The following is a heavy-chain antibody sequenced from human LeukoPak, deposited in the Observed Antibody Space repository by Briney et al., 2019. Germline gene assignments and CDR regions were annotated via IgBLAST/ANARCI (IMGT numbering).Heavy chain of an antibody. CDR1: GFTFSSYA. Sequence: GGSLRLSCAASGFTFSSYAMSWVRQAPGKGLEWVSAISGSGGSTYYADSVKGRFTISRDNSKNTLYLQMNSLRAEDTAVYYCAKEIVTVAEYYYYGMDVWGQGTTVTVSS. CDR2: ISGSGGST. J-gene: IGHJ6*02. CDR3: AKEIVTVAEYYYYGMDV. D-gene: IGHD6-19*01. V-gene: IGHV3-23*01.